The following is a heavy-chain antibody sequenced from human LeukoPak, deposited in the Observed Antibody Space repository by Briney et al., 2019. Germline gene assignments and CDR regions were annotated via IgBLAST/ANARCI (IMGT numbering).Heavy chain of an antibody. V-gene: IGHV3-21*01. CDR2: ISGSSSYI. CDR1: GFTFSSYS. Sequence: GGSLRLSCAASGFTFSSYSMNWVRQAPGKGLEWVSSISGSSSYINYADSVKGRFTISRDNAKNSLYLQMSSLRAEDTAVYYCTRENWYIDYWGQGNLVTVSS. J-gene: IGHJ4*02. CDR3: TRENWYIDY.